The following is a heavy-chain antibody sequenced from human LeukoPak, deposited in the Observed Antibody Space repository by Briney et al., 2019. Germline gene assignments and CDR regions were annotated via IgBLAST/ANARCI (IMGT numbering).Heavy chain of an antibody. CDR1: VYTFTSYG. CDR3: ARESGVKGAGYMDV. J-gene: IGHJ6*03. D-gene: IGHD7-27*01. Sequence: ASVKVSCKASVYTFTSYGISGVRQAPGQGREWMGWISAYNGNTNYAQKLQGRVTMTTDTSTSAVYMELRSLRSDDTAVYYCARESGVKGAGYMDVWGKGTAVTVPS. CDR2: ISAYNGNT. V-gene: IGHV1-18*01.